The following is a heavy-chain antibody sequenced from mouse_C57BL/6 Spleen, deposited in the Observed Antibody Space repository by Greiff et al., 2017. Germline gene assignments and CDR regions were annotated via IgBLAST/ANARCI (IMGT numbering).Heavy chain of an antibody. J-gene: IGHJ3*01. Sequence: EVQVVESGGGLVKPGGSLKLSCAASGFTFSDYGMHWVRQAPEKGLEWVAYISSGSSTIYYADTVKGRFTISRDNAKNTLFLQMTSLRSEDTAMYYCARGGLLPPFAYWGQGTLVTVSA. CDR3: ARGGLLPPFAY. CDR2: ISSGSSTI. CDR1: GFTFSDYG. D-gene: IGHD2-3*01. V-gene: IGHV5-17*01.